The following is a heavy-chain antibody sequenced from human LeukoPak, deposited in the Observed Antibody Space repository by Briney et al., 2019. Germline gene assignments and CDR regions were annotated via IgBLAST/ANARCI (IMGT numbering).Heavy chain of an antibody. J-gene: IGHJ4*02. CDR2: VSLSGLT. CDR1: GGSITITNW. CDR3: SRENGAFSPFGY. V-gene: IGHV4-4*02. Sequence: SDTLSLTCGVSGGSITITNWWSWVRQPPGQGLEWIGEVSLSGLTNYTASLSSRIIMALDTSKNHLSLHLASVTDADTAVYYCSRENGAFSPFGYWGEGYMVTVLS. D-gene: IGHD2-8*01.